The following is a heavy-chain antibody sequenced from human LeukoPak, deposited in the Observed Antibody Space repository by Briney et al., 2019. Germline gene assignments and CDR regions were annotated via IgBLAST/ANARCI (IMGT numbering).Heavy chain of an antibody. V-gene: IGHV3-21*01. CDR3: ARTYYDILTGYNPYFDY. CDR1: GFTLNTYT. D-gene: IGHD3-9*01. Sequence: GWSLTLSCPASGFTLNTYTMNWVRPATGKGLDWVSSITASSSAIFSADSVKGGFTISRGNAKNFLYLQMNSLRAEDTAVYYCARTYYDILTGYNPYFDYWGQGILVTVSS. CDR2: ITASSSAI. J-gene: IGHJ4*02.